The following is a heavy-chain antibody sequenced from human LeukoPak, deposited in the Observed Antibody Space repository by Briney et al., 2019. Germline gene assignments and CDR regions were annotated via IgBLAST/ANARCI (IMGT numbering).Heavy chain of an antibody. CDR1: GFTFSSYG. V-gene: IGHV3-30*02. D-gene: IGHD3-10*01. CDR2: IRHDGNDN. Sequence: GGPLRLSCATSGFTFSSYGMHWVRQAPGKGLQWVAFIRHDGNDNYYVDSAKGRFTISRDNSKNTLYLQMGSLRVEDTAVYYCAKALYGSGSYYNWGNWFDPWGQGTLVTVSS. CDR3: AKALYGSGSYYNWGNWFDP. J-gene: IGHJ5*02.